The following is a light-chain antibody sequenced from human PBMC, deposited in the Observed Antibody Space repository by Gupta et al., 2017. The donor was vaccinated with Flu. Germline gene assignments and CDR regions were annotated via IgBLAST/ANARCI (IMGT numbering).Light chain of an antibody. CDR1: QSVSSN. Sequence: EIVMTQSPATLSVSPGERATLSCRASQSVSSNLAWYQQKPGQAPRLLIYGASTRASGIPARFSGSGSGTEFTLTISSLQSEDFAVYYCQQYSNWLSYSFGQGTXLQIK. J-gene: IGKJ2*03. CDR2: GAS. V-gene: IGKV3-15*01. CDR3: QQYSNWLSYS.